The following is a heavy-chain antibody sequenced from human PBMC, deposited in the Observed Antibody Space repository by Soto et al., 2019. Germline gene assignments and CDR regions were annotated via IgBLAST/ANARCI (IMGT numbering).Heavy chain of an antibody. CDR2: VYSGGST. Sequence: PGWSLRLSCAASGFTVSNNYMSWVRQAPGKGLEWVSVVYSGGSTYYADSVKGRFTISRDNSKNTVYLQMNSLRAEDTAVYYCARDLVLTGYSDYYYYGMDVWGQGTTVTVSS. D-gene: IGHD3-9*01. CDR3: ARDLVLTGYSDYYYYGMDV. V-gene: IGHV3-53*01. CDR1: GFTVSNNY. J-gene: IGHJ6*02.